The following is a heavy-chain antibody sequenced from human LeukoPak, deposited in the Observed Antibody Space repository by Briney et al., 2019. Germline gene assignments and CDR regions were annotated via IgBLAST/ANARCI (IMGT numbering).Heavy chain of an antibody. CDR1: GGSLRRYV. CDR2: IMHVLDTG. J-gene: IGHJ6*04. CDR3: AARDNGNDLLSYHGVDV. V-gene: IGHV1-69*06. Sequence: SVKVSCKASGGSLRRYVFAWVRQAPGQGLEWMGGIMHVLDTGSYAQGFQGRVTITADRSTSTAYMELRSLRPEDTALYYCAARDNGNDLLSYHGVDVWGNGTTVTVSS. D-gene: IGHD1-1*01.